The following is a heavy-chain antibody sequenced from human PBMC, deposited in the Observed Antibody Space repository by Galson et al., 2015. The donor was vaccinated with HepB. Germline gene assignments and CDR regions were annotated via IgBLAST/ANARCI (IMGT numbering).Heavy chain of an antibody. Sequence: SLRLPCAVSGATFSHYGMHWVRQAPGKGLEWVAGIWADGTKKFYAESVQGRFTISRDNSKNILYLQMDSLRVEDTAAYFCTRDGSGSRPESYFDYWGQGTLVTVSS. CDR3: TRDGSGSRPESYFDY. V-gene: IGHV3-33*01. CDR1: GATFSHYG. J-gene: IGHJ4*02. CDR2: IWADGTKK. D-gene: IGHD1-26*01.